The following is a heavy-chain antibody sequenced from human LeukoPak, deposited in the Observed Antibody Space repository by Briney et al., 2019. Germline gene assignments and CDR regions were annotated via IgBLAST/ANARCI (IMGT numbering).Heavy chain of an antibody. CDR2: INWKTGNG. D-gene: IGHD5-24*01. CDR3: TSRAARWQFDL. V-gene: IGHV3-9*01. J-gene: IGHJ2*01. Sequence: PGRSLRLSCAVSGFNFDDYAMHWVRQAPGRGLEWVSGINWKTGNGIYADSVKGRFTISRDNAKNSLYLQMSSLRAEDTALYYCTSRAARWQFDLWGRGTPLTVSS. CDR1: GFNFDDYA.